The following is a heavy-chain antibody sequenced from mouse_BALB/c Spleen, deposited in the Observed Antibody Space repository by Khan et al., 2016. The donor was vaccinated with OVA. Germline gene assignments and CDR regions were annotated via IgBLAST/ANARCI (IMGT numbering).Heavy chain of an antibody. CDR1: GYTFSSYW. CDR2: IFPGSVNT. CDR3: ARRDYGGFAY. Sequence: QVQLKESGGDLMKPGASVKISCKATGYTFSSYWIEWVKQRPGHGLEWIGRIFPGSVNTTYNENFKGKATFTADTSSNTAYMQVSSLTSEVSAVYYCARRDYGGFAYWGQGTLVTVSA. J-gene: IGHJ3*01. V-gene: IGHV1-9*01. D-gene: IGHD2-4*01.